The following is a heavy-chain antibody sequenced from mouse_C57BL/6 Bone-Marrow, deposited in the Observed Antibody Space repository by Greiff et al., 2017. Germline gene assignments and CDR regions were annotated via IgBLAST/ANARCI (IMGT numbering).Heavy chain of an antibody. CDR3: ARGVNSNYSAWFAY. CDR1: GYSITSGYD. V-gene: IGHV3-1*01. Sequence: VQLKESGPGMVKPSQSLSLTCTVTGYSITSGYDWHWIRHFPGNKLEWMGYISYSGSTNYNPSLKSRISITHDTSKNHFFLKLNSVTTEDTATYYCARGVNSNYSAWFAYWGQGTLVTVSA. J-gene: IGHJ3*01. CDR2: ISYSGST. D-gene: IGHD2-5*01.